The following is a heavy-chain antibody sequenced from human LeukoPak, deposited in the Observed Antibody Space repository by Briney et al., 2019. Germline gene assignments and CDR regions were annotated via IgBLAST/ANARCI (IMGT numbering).Heavy chain of an antibody. D-gene: IGHD3-22*01. Sequence: SETLSLTCSVSGGSISSGSYYWSWIRQPAGKGLEWIGRIYTSGSTNYNPSLKSRVTISVDTSKNQFSLKLSSVTAADTAVYYCARWCYYDSSGYISDAFDIWGQGTMVTVSS. J-gene: IGHJ3*02. CDR1: GGSISSGSYY. CDR3: ARWCYYDSSGYISDAFDI. CDR2: IYTSGST. V-gene: IGHV4-61*02.